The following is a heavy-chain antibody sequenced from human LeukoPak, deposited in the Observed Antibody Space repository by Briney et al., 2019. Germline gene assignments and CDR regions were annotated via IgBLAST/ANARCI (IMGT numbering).Heavy chain of an antibody. CDR2: ISGNGGGT. Sequence: GGSLRLSCAASGFTFSSYSMNWVRQAPGKGLEWVSTISGNGGGTYYADSVKGRFTISSDNSKNTLYLQMNSLRAEDTAVYYCAKDLTVTTIGYFDYWGQGTLVTVSS. D-gene: IGHD4-17*01. CDR3: AKDLTVTTIGYFDY. V-gene: IGHV3-23*01. J-gene: IGHJ4*02. CDR1: GFTFSSYS.